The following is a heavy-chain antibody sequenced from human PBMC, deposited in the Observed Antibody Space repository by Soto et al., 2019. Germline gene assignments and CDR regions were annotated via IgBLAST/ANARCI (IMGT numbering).Heavy chain of an antibody. Sequence: QVQLVQSGAEVKKPGASVKISCKASGYTFTSYYMHWVRQAPGQGLEWMGIINPSGGSTNYAQKLQGRVAMTMDTSTITVYMELNSLRSEDTAVYYCARPPYPGCINAVCYPLDYWGQGTLVTGSS. J-gene: IGHJ4*02. CDR2: INPSGGST. CDR1: GYTFTSYY. D-gene: IGHD2-8*01. CDR3: ARPPYPGCINAVCYPLDY. V-gene: IGHV1-46*01.